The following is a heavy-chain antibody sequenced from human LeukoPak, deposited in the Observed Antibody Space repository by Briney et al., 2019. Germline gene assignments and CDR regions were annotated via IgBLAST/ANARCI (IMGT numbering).Heavy chain of an antibody. Sequence: ASVKVSCKASGYTFTSYDINWVRQATGQGLEWMGWMNPNSGNTGYAQKFQGRVTMTRNTSISTAYMELSSLRSEDTAVYYCARVVTIFGAVIYYYYGMDAWGQGTTVTVSS. J-gene: IGHJ6*02. CDR2: MNPNSGNT. V-gene: IGHV1-8*01. CDR1: GYTFTSYD. D-gene: IGHD3-3*01. CDR3: ARVVTIFGAVIYYYYGMDA.